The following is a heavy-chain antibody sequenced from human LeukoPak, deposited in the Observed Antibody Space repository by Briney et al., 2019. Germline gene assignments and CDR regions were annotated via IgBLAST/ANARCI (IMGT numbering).Heavy chain of an antibody. Sequence: PGGSLRLSCAASGFVFRSYPMQWVRQAPGKGLEWVTIISYDGNHIFYADSVKGRFTISRDNSKNTLYLQMNGLRAEDTAVYYCVGGDYWGQGTLVTVSS. V-gene: IGHV3-30*04. J-gene: IGHJ4*02. CDR2: ISYDGNHI. CDR3: VGGDY. CDR1: GFVFRSYP.